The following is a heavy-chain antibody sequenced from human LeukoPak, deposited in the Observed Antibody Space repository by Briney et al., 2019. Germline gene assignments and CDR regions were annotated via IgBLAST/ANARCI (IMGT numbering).Heavy chain of an antibody. V-gene: IGHV1-18*01. CDR3: ARGVVVAAIVGVDDAFDI. Sequence: GASVKVSCKASGYTFTSYGISWVRQAPGQGLEWMGWISAYNGNTNYAQKLQGRVTMTTDTSTSTAYMELRSLRSDDTAAYYCARGVVVAAIVGVDDAFDIWGQGTMVTVSS. J-gene: IGHJ3*02. D-gene: IGHD2-15*01. CDR2: ISAYNGNT. CDR1: GYTFTSYG.